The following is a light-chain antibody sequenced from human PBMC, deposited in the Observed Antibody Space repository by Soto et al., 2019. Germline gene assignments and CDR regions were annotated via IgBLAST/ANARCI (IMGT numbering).Light chain of an antibody. CDR1: QSVSSN. J-gene: IGKJ2*01. CDR2: GAS. Sequence: EIVMTQSPATLSVSPGERAILSCRASQSVSSNLAWYQQKPGQAPRLLIYGASTRATGMPARFSGSGSGTEFTLTISSLQSEDFAVYYCQQYNNWPPYTFGQGTELEIK. CDR3: QQYNNWPPYT. V-gene: IGKV3-15*01.